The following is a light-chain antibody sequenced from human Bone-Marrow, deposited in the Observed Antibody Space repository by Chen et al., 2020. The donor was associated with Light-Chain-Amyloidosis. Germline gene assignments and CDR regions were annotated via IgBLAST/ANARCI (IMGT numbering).Light chain of an antibody. CDR3: QQYGTSPLT. V-gene: IGKV3-20*01. Sequence: ELVLTQSPATLSLSPGEGANLSCRASQTISSNYLTWYQQKVGQAPRLLIYGSSSRATGMPDRFTGSGSGTDFTLTINRLEPEDFAMYYCQQYGTSPLTFGGGTKVEIK. CDR2: GSS. CDR1: QTISSNY. J-gene: IGKJ4*01.